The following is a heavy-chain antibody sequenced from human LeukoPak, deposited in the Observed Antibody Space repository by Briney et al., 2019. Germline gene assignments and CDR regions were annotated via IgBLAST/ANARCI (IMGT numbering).Heavy chain of an antibody. D-gene: IGHD2-2*01. CDR3: AREGCSSTSCYPNWFDP. CDR1: GGSISSYY. CDR2: IYTSGST. J-gene: IGHJ5*02. Sequence: PSETLSLTCTVSGGSISSYYWSWIRQPAGKGLEWIGRIYTSGSTNYNPSLKGRVTMSVDTSKNQFSLKLSSVTAADTAVYYCAREGCSSTSCYPNWFDPWGQGTLVTVSS. V-gene: IGHV4-4*07.